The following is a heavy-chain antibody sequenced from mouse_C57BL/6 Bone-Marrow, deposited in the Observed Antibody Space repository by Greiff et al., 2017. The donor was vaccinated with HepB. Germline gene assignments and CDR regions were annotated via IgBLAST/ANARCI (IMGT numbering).Heavy chain of an antibody. CDR2: ILPGSGST. D-gene: IGHD1-1*01. CDR3: ARRTNYYGSSHWYFDV. J-gene: IGHJ1*03. V-gene: IGHV1-9*01. CDR1: GYTFTGYW. Sequence: LQESGAELMKPGASVKLSCKATGYTFTGYWIEWVKQRPGHGLEWIGEILPGSGSTNYNEKFKGKATFTADTSSNTAYMQLSSLTTEDSAIYYCARRTNYYGSSHWYFDVWGTGTTVTVSS.